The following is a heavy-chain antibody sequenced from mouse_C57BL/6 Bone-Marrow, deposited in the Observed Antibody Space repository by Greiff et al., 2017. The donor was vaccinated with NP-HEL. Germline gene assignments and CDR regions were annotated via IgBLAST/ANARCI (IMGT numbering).Heavy chain of an antibody. CDR3: ARRFFYGNYGGFAY. Sequence: QVQLKQSGAELARPGASVKLSCKASGYTFTSYGISWVKQRTGQGLEWIGEIYPRSGNTYYNEKFKGKATLTADKSSSTAYMELRSLTSEDSAVYFCARRFFYGNYGGFAYWGQGTLVTVSA. CDR2: IYPRSGNT. J-gene: IGHJ3*01. V-gene: IGHV1-81*01. D-gene: IGHD2-1*01. CDR1: GYTFTSYG.